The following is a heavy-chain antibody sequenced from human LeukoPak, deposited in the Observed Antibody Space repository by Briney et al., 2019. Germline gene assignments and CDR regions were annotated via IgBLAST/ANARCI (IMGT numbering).Heavy chain of an antibody. D-gene: IGHD3-22*01. Sequence: GASVNVSCKPSGYTFNNYGITWVRQAPGQGLEWMGWISAYDGDKNYAQKLQGRVAMTTDTSTRTDYMELRSLSSDDTAVYYCARASASPTNSNSYYFETTKKNAFDIWGQGTMVTVSS. CDR3: ARASASPTNSNSYYFETTKKNAFDI. CDR2: ISAYDGDK. CDR1: GYTFNNYG. V-gene: IGHV1-18*01. J-gene: IGHJ3*02.